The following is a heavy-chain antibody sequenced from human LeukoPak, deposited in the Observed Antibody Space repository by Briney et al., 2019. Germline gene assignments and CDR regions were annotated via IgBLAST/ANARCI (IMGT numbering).Heavy chain of an antibody. CDR1: GYSFTSYW. CDR3: ARRAVTTGYFDY. Sequence: GESLKISCKGSGYSFTSYWIAWVRQLPGKGLEWMGIIYPGDFDTRYSPSFQGQVTISADKSISTAYLQWSSLKASDTAVYYCARRAVTTGYFDYWGQGSLVTVSS. CDR2: IYPGDFDT. D-gene: IGHD4-17*01. J-gene: IGHJ4*02. V-gene: IGHV5-51*01.